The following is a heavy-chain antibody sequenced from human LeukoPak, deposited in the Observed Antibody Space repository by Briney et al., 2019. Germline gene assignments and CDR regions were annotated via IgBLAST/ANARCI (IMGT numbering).Heavy chain of an antibody. Sequence: QPGGSLRLSCAASGFTFSAYWMHWVRQVPGKGLVWVSRINNDGTATFFADSVKGRFTISRDNAKNTLYLQMDSLRAEDTAVYYCARGLDNYGSGSSDWGQGTLVTVSS. V-gene: IGHV3-74*01. CDR1: GFTFSAYW. D-gene: IGHD3-10*01. CDR3: ARGLDNYGSGSSD. J-gene: IGHJ4*02. CDR2: INNDGTAT.